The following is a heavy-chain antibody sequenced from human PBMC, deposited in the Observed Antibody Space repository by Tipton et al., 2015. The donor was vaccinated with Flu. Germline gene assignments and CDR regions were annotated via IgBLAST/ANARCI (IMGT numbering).Heavy chain of an antibody. V-gene: IGHV4-38-2*01. Sequence: TLSLTCAVSGYSISSGYYWGWIRQPPGKGLEWIGSIYHSGSTYYNPSLKSRVTISVDTSKNQFSLKLSSVTAADTAVYYCASKGIWFGELFGLGPGSDVWGKGTTVTVSS. J-gene: IGHJ6*04. CDR2: IYHSGST. CDR3: ASKGIWFGELFGLGPGSDV. CDR1: GYSISSGYY. D-gene: IGHD3-10*01.